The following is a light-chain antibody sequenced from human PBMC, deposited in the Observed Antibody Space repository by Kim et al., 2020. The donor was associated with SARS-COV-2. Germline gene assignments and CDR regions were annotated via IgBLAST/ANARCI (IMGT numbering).Light chain of an antibody. J-gene: IGKJ1*01. CDR1: QDIANS. CDR2: AAS. V-gene: IGKV1-27*01. Sequence: ASVGNAVTISCRASQDIANSLAWYQQKPGKVPQVLIYAASTLPSGVPSRFSGSGSGTEFTLTIGSLQTEDVATYYCQKYNSAPWTFGPGTKVDIK. CDR3: QKYNSAPWT.